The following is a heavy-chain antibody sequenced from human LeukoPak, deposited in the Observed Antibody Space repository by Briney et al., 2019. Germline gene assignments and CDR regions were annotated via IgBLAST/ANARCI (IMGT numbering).Heavy chain of an antibody. CDR3: ARYLVAGIAYWFDP. CDR2: IYYSGST. V-gene: IGHV4-39*07. CDR1: GGSISSSSYY. D-gene: IGHD6-19*01. Sequence: SETLSLTCTVTGGSISSSSYYWGWIRQPPGKGLEWIGSIYYSGSTYYNPSLKSRVTISVDTSKNQFSLKLSSVTAADTAVYYCARYLVAGIAYWFDPWGQGTLVTVSS. J-gene: IGHJ5*02.